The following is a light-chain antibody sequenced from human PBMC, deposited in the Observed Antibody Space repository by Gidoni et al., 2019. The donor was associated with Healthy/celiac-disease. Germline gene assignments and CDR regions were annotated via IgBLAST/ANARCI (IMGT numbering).Light chain of an antibody. Sequence: QSARTQPAPVPGPPGQSITISCTGTSSDVGSYNLVSWYQQHPGNAPKLMIYEVSKRPSGVSNRFSGSKSGNTASLTISGLQAEDEADYYCCSYAGSSTFRVFGGGTKLTVL. CDR1: SSDVGSYNL. J-gene: IGLJ3*02. CDR2: EVS. V-gene: IGLV2-23*02. CDR3: CSYAGSSTFRV.